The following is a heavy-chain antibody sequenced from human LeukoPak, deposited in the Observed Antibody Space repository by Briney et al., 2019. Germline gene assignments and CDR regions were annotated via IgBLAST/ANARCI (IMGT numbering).Heavy chain of an antibody. CDR1: GGSISSSSYY. V-gene: IGHV4-61*05. Sequence: PSETLSLTCTVSGGSISSSSYYWGWIRQPPGKGLEWIGYIYYSGSTNYNPSLKSRVTISVDTSKNQFSLKLSSVTAADTAVYYCARGPTEGFLAYYYYYMDVWGKGTTVTVSS. CDR2: IYYSGST. CDR3: ARGPTEGFLAYYYYYMDV. D-gene: IGHD3-3*01. J-gene: IGHJ6*03.